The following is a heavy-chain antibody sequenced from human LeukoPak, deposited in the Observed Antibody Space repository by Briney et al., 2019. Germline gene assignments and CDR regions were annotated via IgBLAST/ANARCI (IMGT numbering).Heavy chain of an antibody. CDR1: GGSISSSSYY. J-gene: IGHJ4*02. CDR3: ARDGAAAGLDY. V-gene: IGHV4-39*07. D-gene: IGHD6-13*01. CDR2: IYTSGST. Sequence: SETLSLTCTVSGGSISSSSYYWGWIRQPPGKGLEWIGRIYTSGSTNYSPSLKSRVTLSVDTSKNQFSLKVSSVTAADTAVYYCARDGAAAGLDYWGQGTLVTVSS.